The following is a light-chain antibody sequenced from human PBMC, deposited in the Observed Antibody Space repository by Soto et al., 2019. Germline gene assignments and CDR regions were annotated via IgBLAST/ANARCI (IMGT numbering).Light chain of an antibody. CDR1: QSVGKF. J-gene: IGKJ5*01. V-gene: IGKV3-11*01. Sequence: DIVLAQSPATLSLSPGEKATLSCRASQSVGKFLAWYQQKPGQAPRLLIFDASNRATGIPARFSGSGSGTDFTLTISSLEPEDFAVYYCQHRTAWPPITFGQGTRLDIK. CDR3: QHRTAWPPIT. CDR2: DAS.